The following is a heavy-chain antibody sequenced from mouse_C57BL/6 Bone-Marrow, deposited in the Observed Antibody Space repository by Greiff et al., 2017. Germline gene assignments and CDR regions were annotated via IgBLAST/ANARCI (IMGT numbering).Heavy chain of an antibody. J-gene: IGHJ4*01. CDR1: GYTFTSYW. Sequence: VQLQQPGAELVRPGTSVKLSCKASGYTFTSYWMHWVKQRPGQGLEWIGVIDPSDSYTNYNQKFKGKATLTVDTSSSTASMQLSSLTSEDSAVYYCAVYLYAMDYWGQGTSVTVSS. CDR3: AVYLYAMDY. CDR2: IDPSDSYT. V-gene: IGHV1-59*01. D-gene: IGHD5-5*01.